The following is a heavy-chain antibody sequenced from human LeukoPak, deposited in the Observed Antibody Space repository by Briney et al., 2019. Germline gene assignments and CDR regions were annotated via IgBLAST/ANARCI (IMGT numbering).Heavy chain of an antibody. CDR3: ARDSRGGAAGFDY. V-gene: IGHV4-59*12. CDR2: IYYSEIT. J-gene: IGHJ4*02. D-gene: IGHD6-13*01. Sequence: PSETLSLTCTVSGGSISSYYWSWIRQPPGKGLEWIGYIYYSEITNYNPSLKSRVTISVDTSKNQFSLKLSSVTAADTAVYYCARDSRGGAAGFDYWGQGTLVTVSS. CDR1: GGSISSYY.